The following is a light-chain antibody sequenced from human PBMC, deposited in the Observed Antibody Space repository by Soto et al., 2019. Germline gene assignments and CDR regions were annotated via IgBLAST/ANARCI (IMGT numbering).Light chain of an antibody. Sequence: QSALTQPASVSGSPGQSVTISCSGTSSDVGIYNLVSWYQQHPGKAPKLMIYEVNKRPSGVSNPFSGSKSGNTASLTISRLQAEDEADYYCCSYAGGGTWVFGGGTQLTVL. CDR2: EVN. V-gene: IGLV2-23*02. J-gene: IGLJ3*02. CDR3: CSYAGGGTWV. CDR1: SSDVGIYNL.